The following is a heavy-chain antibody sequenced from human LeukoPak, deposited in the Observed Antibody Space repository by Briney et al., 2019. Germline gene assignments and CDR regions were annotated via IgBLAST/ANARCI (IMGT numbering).Heavy chain of an antibody. CDR2: ISGSGGST. CDR1: GFTFSSYA. CDR3: AKDLRCSSTSCWGNDY. J-gene: IGHJ4*02. D-gene: IGHD2-2*01. V-gene: IGHV3-23*01. Sequence: GGSLRLSCAASGFTFSSYAMSWVRQAPGKGLEWVSAISGSGGSTYYADSVKGRFTMSRDNSKNTLYLQMNSLRAKDTAVYYCAKDLRCSSTSCWGNDYWGQGTLVTVSS.